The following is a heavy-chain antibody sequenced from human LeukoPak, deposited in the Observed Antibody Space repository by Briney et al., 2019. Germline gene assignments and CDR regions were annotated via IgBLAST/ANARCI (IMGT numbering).Heavy chain of an antibody. D-gene: IGHD2-15*01. CDR3: AKDIGYYYYYYGMDV. CDR1: GFTFDDYA. V-gene: IGHV3-9*01. Sequence: GGSLRLSCAASGFTFDDYAMHWVRQAPGKGLEWVSGISRNSGSIGYADSVKGRFTISRDNAKNSLYLQMNSLRAEDTALYYCAKDIGYYYYYYGMDVWGQGTTVTVSS. CDR2: ISRNSGSI. J-gene: IGHJ6*02.